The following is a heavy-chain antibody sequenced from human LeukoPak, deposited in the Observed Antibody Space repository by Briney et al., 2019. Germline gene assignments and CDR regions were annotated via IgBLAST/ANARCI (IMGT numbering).Heavy chain of an antibody. CDR2: ISANNGNT. Sequence: ASVKVSCKASGYSFPSYVISWVRQAPPQGLEWMGWISANNGNTNYAQKLQGRVTMTTDTSTSTAYVELRSLRSDDAAVYYCASVYFDFWGQGTLVTVSS. V-gene: IGHV1-18*01. CDR1: GYSFPSYV. CDR3: ASVYFDF. J-gene: IGHJ4*02.